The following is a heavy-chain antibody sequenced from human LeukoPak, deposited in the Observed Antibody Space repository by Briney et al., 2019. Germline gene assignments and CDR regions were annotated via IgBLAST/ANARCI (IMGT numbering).Heavy chain of an antibody. J-gene: IGHJ4*02. V-gene: IGHV3-23*01. D-gene: IGHD4-11*01. CDR3: AKERRSIQVWVTTFDY. CDR2: ISGSGGST. CDR1: GFTFSSYA. Sequence: GGSLRLSCAAPGFTFSSYAMSWVPHAPGKGLEWVSDISGSGGSTYYADSVKGGSTIFRDNSKNTLYLQMNSLRAEDTAVYYCAKERRSIQVWVTTFDYWGQGALVTVSS.